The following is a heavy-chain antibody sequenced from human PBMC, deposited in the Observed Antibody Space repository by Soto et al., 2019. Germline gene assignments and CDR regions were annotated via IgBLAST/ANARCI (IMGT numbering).Heavy chain of an antibody. Sequence: QVQLVQSGAEVKKPGASVKVSCKASGYTFTSYDINWVRQATGQGLEWMGWMNPNSGNTGYAQKFQGRVTMTRNTSKSTAYMELSSLRSEDTAVYYCARGSYYDFWSGYYRPYYYYGMDVWGQGTTVTVSS. V-gene: IGHV1-8*01. D-gene: IGHD3-3*01. CDR1: GYTFTSYD. J-gene: IGHJ6*02. CDR2: MNPNSGNT. CDR3: ARGSYYDFWSGYYRPYYYYGMDV.